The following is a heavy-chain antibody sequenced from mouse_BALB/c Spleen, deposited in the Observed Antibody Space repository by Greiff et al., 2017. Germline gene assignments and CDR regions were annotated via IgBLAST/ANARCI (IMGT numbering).Heavy chain of an antibody. J-gene: IGHJ2*01. CDR2: IDPANGNT. V-gene: IGHV14-3*02. CDR3: AKNGYDAGGYYFDY. CDR1: GFNIKDTY. Sequence: EVQLQQSGAELVKPGASVKLSCTASGFNIKDTYMHWVKQRPEQGLEWIGRIDPANGNTKYDPKFQGKATITADTSSNTAYLQLSSLTSEDTAVYYCAKNGYDAGGYYFDYWGQGTTLTVSS. D-gene: IGHD2-2*01.